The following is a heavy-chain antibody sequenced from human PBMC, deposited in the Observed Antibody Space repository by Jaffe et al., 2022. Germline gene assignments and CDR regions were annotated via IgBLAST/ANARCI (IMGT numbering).Heavy chain of an antibody. CDR2: IYHSGST. Sequence: QVQLQESGPGLVKPSGTLSLTCAVSGGSISSSNWWSWIRQPPGKGLEWIGEIYHSGSTNYNPSLKSRVTISVDKSKNQFSLKLSSVTAADTAVYYCARKHYGDYELDTDWFDPWGQGTLVTVSS. D-gene: IGHD4-17*01. CDR1: GGSISSSNW. CDR3: ARKHYGDYELDTDWFDP. V-gene: IGHV4-4*02. J-gene: IGHJ5*02.